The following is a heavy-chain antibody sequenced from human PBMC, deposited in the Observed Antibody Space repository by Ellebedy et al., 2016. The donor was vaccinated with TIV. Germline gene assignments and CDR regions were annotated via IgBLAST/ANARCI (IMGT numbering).Heavy chain of an antibody. V-gene: IGHV4-4*02. D-gene: IGHD3-16*01. Sequence: SETLSLTXAISGASVTSPNWWTWVRQAPGTGLEWIGEIFHTGNTNYNPSLKSRVTISVDNSNNQFSLTLKSLTAADTAVYYCARLDWGFDFWGQGTLVTVSS. J-gene: IGHJ4*02. CDR2: IFHTGNT. CDR3: ARLDWGFDF. CDR1: GASVTSPNW.